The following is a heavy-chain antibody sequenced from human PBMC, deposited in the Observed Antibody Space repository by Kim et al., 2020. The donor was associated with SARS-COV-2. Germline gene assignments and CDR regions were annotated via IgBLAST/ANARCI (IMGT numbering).Heavy chain of an antibody. CDR3: ARRSGSFQDLGYAFDV. CDR2: IYNGGGT. J-gene: IGHJ3*01. V-gene: IGHV3-53*01. CDR1: GFRVSGNY. D-gene: IGHD1-26*01. Sequence: GGSLRLSCAASGFRVSGNYMTWVRQAPGKGLEWVSIIYNGGGTYYSDSVKGRFTISRDSSKNTLYLQMMNLRAEDTAVYYCARRSGSFQDLGYAFDVWGQGTLGRVS.